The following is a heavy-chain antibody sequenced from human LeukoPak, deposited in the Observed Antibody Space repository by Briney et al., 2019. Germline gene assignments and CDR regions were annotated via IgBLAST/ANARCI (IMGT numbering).Heavy chain of an antibody. J-gene: IGHJ3*01. V-gene: IGHV3-7*01. D-gene: IGHD3-22*01. Sequence: PGGSLRLSFAASGFTFSSYGMHWVRQAPGKGLEWVANIKQDGSEKYYVDSVKGRFTISRDNAKNSLYLQMNSLRAEDTAVYYCARAPYYYASSGYYYHDAFDVWGQGTMVTVSS. CDR3: ARAPYYYASSGYYYHDAFDV. CDR2: IKQDGSEK. CDR1: GFTFSSYG.